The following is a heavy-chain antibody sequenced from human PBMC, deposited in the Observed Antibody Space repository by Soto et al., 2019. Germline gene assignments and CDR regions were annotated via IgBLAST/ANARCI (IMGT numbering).Heavy chain of an antibody. J-gene: IGHJ4*02. Sequence: QVPLVESGGGVVQPGTSLRVSCEVSGFSLSSYAIHWVRQAPGKGLEWVAVTSNHGKKVSYADSGKGRFTVSRDNSMNTVALQMHSLRSEETAVYFCANAWEVFGLVTVAYLDSWGQGSLVTVSA. D-gene: IGHD2-21*02. V-gene: IGHV3-30*18. CDR1: GFSLSSYA. CDR3: ANAWEVFGLVTVAYLDS. CDR2: TSNHGKKV.